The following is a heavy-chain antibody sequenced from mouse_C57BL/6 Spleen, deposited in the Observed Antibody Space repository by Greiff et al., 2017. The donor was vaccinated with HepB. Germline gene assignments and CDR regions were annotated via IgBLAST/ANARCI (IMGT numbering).Heavy chain of an antibody. D-gene: IGHD4-1*02. V-gene: IGHV5-9-1*02. CDR3: TSEEGPTGPVGGSYYAMGY. J-gene: IGHJ4*01. Sequence: EVMLVESGEGLVKPGGSLKLSCAASGFTFSSYAMSWVRQTPEKRLEWVAYISSGGDYIYYADTVKGRFTISRDNARNTLYLQMSSLKSEDTAMYYCTSEEGPTGPVGGSYYAMGYWGQGTSVTVSS. CDR1: GFTFSSYA. CDR2: ISSGGDYI.